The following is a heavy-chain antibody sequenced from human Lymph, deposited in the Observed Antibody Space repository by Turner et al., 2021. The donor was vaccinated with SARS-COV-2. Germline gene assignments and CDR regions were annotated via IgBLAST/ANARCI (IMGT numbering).Heavy chain of an antibody. J-gene: IGHJ4*02. CDR2: ISGSGGTT. V-gene: IGHV3-23*01. D-gene: IGHD6-19*01. Sequence: EVQLLESGGGLVQPGGSLRLSCAASGFTFSSYAMSWVRQAPGKVLEWVSGISGSGGTTHYADSVKCRFTISRDNSKNTLYLQMNSLRAEDTAVYYCAKDRFTLSSGWEDYWGQGTLVTVSS. CDR3: AKDRFTLSSGWEDY. CDR1: GFTFSSYA.